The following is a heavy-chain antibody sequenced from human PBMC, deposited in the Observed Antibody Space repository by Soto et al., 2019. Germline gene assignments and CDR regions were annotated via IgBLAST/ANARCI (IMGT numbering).Heavy chain of an antibody. J-gene: IGHJ4*02. CDR2: IGWDDDR. V-gene: IGHV2-70*11. CDR1: GFSLTTSGMC. D-gene: IGHD4-17*01. Sequence: GSGPTLVNPTQTLTLTCTFSGFSLTTSGMCVSWIRQPPGKALEWLARIGWDDDRTYSTSLKTGLIISKDTSKNQVVLTMTNMDPVDTATYYCARSPTKLTTWGDYYFDYWGQGMLVTVS. CDR3: ARSPTKLTTWGDYYFDY.